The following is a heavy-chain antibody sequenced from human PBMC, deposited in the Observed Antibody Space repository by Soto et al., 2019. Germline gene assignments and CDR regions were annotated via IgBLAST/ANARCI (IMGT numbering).Heavy chain of an antibody. J-gene: IGHJ6*02. D-gene: IGHD1-26*01. CDR3: ARGYWERYYYYGMDV. Sequence: SPTLSLPCAISGDSVSSTSAAWTWIRQSPSRGLEWLGRTYYRSKWYNDYAVSVKSRITINPDTSKNQFSLQLNSVTPEDTAVYYCARGYWERYYYYGMDVWGQGTTVTVSS. V-gene: IGHV6-1*01. CDR1: GDSVSSTSAA. CDR2: TYYRSKWYN.